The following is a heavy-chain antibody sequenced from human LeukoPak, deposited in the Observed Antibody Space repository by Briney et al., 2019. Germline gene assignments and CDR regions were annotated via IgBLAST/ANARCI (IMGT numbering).Heavy chain of an antibody. V-gene: IGHV4-61*02. CDR3: ARARGDVVVPAAIYDYYYYMDV. CDR2: IYTSGST. D-gene: IGHD2-2*02. Sequence: PSETLSLTCTVSGGSISSGSYYWSWIRQPAGKGLEWIGRIYTSGSTNYNPSLKSRVTISVDTSKNQSSLKLSSVTAADTAVYYWARARGDVVVPAAIYDYYYYMDVWGKGTTVTVSS. CDR1: GGSISSGSYY. J-gene: IGHJ6*03.